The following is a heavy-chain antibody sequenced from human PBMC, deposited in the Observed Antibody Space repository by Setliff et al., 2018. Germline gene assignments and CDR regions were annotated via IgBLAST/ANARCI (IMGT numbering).Heavy chain of an antibody. D-gene: IGHD1-7*01. CDR2: IYSNDNT. Sequence: PGGSLRLSCAGSGFSVSGNDMSWVRQAPGKGLEWVSLIYSNDNTYYSDSVKGRFTISRDSSKNTMYLQMNSLRPEDTAVYYCAKGNNWNYVPGDYFDLWGQGTLVTVSS. V-gene: IGHV3-66*02. CDR3: AKGNNWNYVPGDYFDL. J-gene: IGHJ4*02. CDR1: GFSVSGND.